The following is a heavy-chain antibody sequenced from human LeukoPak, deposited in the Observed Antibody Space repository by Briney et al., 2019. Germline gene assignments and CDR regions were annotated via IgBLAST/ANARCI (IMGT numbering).Heavy chain of an antibody. J-gene: IGHJ5*02. CDR1: GGSISSGGYY. D-gene: IGHD2-15*01. CDR2: IYYSGST. CDR3: ARWVVVVAATQKWFDP. Sequence: SETLSLTCTVSGGSISSGGYYWSWIRQHPGKGLEWIGYIYYSGSTYYNPSLKSRFTISVDTSKNQFSLKLSSVTAADTAVYYCARWVVVVAATQKWFDPWGQGTLVTVSS. V-gene: IGHV4-31*03.